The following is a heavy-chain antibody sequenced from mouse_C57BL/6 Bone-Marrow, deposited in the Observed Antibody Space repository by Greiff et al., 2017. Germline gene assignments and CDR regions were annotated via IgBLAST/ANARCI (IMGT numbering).Heavy chain of an antibody. V-gene: IGHV1-85*01. CDR3: ARVDYSNHGAWFAY. Sequence: QVQLQQSGPELVKPGASVKLSCKASGYTFTSYDINWVKQRPGQGLEWIGWIYPRDGSNKYNENFKGKATLTVDTSSSTAYMELHSLTSEDSAVYFCARVDYSNHGAWFAYGGQGTLVTVSA. CDR1: GYTFTSYD. D-gene: IGHD2-5*01. CDR2: IYPRDGSN. J-gene: IGHJ3*01.